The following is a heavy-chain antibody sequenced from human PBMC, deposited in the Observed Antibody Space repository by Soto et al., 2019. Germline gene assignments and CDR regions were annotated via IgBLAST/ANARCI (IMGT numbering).Heavy chain of an antibody. Sequence: HLQLQESGPGLVKPSETLSLTCTVSDDSITSSAYYWGLIRQPPGKGLEWIGTIQYRGSTYYIPSLTSRVTMSLDTSKYQYALSLGSVAAAHSTVYFRTGMIWVGELLFDYWVTGTLVTVSS. CDR1: DDSITSSAYY. J-gene: IGHJ4*02. CDR3: TGMIWVGELLFDY. D-gene: IGHD3-10*01. V-gene: IGHV4-39*01. CDR2: IQYRGST.